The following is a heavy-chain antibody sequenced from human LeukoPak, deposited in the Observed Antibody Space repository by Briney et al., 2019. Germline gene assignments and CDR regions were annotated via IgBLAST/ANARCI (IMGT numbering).Heavy chain of an antibody. V-gene: IGHV5-51*01. D-gene: IGHD6-13*01. CDR1: GYSFTSYW. Sequence: ESLKISCQGFGYSFTSYWIGWVRQMPGKGMEWMGVIYPGDSRIRYNPSFQGQVTISVDKSISTAYLQWVSLKASDTAMYYCACRDLTSTWSFPWGQGTLVTVSS. J-gene: IGHJ5*02. CDR3: ACRDLTSTWSFP. CDR2: IYPGDSRI.